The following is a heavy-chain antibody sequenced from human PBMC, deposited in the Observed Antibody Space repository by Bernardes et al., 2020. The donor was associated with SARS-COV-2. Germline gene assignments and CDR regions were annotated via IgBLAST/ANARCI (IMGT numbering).Heavy chain of an antibody. CDR1: ELSFRNRG. Sequence: GGSLLLSCASSELSFRNRGMTWVRQAPGPGLAWVSTLTYTGYTTYGDSVKGRFTISRDNARRLVFLQMNSLRAEDTAIYYCARDGSGWSRDLWGQGTLVNVSS. CDR3: ARDGSGWSRDL. CDR2: LTYTGYTT. D-gene: IGHD6-19*01. J-gene: IGHJ4*02. V-gene: IGHV3-21*01.